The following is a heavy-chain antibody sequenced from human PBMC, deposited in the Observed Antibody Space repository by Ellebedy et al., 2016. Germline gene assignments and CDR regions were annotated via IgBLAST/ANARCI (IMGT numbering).Heavy chain of an antibody. CDR3: ARVRSVEWELRN. CDR1: GGSISSSS. CDR2: ISSSSSYI. D-gene: IGHD1-26*01. J-gene: IGHJ4*02. Sequence: ETLSLTCTVSGGSISSSSYYWGWIRQPPGKGLEWVSSISSSSSYIYYADSVKGRFTISRDNAKNSLYLQMNSLRAEDTAVYYCARVRSVEWELRNWGQGTLVTVSS. V-gene: IGHV3-21*01.